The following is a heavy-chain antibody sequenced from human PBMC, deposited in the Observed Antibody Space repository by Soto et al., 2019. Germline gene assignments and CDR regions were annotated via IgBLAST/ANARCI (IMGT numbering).Heavy chain of an antibody. D-gene: IGHD2-2*01. CDR3: ARDLIRYQYNWFDP. CDR1: GDSINSDKYY. CDR2: IYYSGNT. J-gene: IGHJ5*02. Sequence: SETLSLTCSVSGDSINSDKYYWGWIRQPPGKGLEWIGYIYYSGNTNYNPSLQSRVTISVDTSKNQFSLKLSSVTAADTAVYYCARDLIRYQYNWFDPWGQGTLVTVSS. V-gene: IGHV4-61*01.